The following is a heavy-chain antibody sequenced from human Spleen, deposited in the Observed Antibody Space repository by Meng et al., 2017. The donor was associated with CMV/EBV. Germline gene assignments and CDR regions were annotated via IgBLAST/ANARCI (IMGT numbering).Heavy chain of an antibody. CDR3: VRGLKGSGYSHYQYGMDV. V-gene: IGHV1-2*02. J-gene: IGHJ6*02. CDR2: INPDTGGT. D-gene: IGHD3-3*01. CDR1: GHTFTGYY. Sequence: ASVKVSCKTSGHTFTGYYFHWVRQAPGQGLEWMGWINPDTGGTNYIQRFQGRVTMTRDTSINTAYMELSRLRSDDTAVYYCVRGLKGSGYSHYQYGMDVWGQGTAVTVSS.